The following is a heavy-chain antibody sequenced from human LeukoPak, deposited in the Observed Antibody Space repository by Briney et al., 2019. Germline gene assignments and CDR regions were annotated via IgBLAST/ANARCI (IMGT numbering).Heavy chain of an antibody. CDR1: GFTVRSNY. Sequence: NTGGSLRLSCAASGFTVRSNYMSWIRQAPGKGLEWVSYISSSGSTIYYADSVKGRFTISRDNAKNSLYLQMNSLRAEDTAVYYYARDKAGYCSGGSCPRAGAFDIWGQGTMVTVSS. V-gene: IGHV3-11*04. CDR3: ARDKAGYCSGGSCPRAGAFDI. CDR2: ISSSGSTI. J-gene: IGHJ3*02. D-gene: IGHD2-15*01.